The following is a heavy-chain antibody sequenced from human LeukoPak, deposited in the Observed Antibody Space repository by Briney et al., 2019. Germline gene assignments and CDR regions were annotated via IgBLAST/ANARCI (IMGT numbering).Heavy chain of an antibody. Sequence: SETLSLTCTVSGGSISSYYWSWIRQPAGKGLEWIGRIYTSRSTNYNPSLKSRVTMSVDTSKNQFSLKLSSVTAADTAVYYCAREYDILTGYYPFDYWGQGTLVTVSS. J-gene: IGHJ4*02. D-gene: IGHD3-9*01. V-gene: IGHV4-4*07. CDR1: GGSISSYY. CDR2: IYTSRST. CDR3: AREYDILTGYYPFDY.